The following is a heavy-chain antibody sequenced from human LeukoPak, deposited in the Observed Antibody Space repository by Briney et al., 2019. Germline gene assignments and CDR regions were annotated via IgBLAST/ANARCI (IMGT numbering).Heavy chain of an antibody. J-gene: IGHJ3*02. V-gene: IGHV4-59*08. D-gene: IGHD3-9*01. CDR1: GGSISSYY. Sequence: SETLSLTCTVSGGSISSYYWTWIRQPPGKGLEWIGYIYNSRSTNYNPSLKSRVTISVDTSKNQFSLKLNSVTAADTAMYYCARRNILTEGEAFDIWGQGTMVTVSS. CDR2: IYNSRST. CDR3: ARRNILTEGEAFDI.